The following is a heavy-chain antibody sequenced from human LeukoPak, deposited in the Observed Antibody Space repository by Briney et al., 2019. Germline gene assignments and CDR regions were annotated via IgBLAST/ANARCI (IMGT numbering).Heavy chain of an antibody. J-gene: IGHJ4*02. D-gene: IGHD3-10*01. CDR2: ISYDGTNK. V-gene: IGHV3-30-3*01. Sequence: GGSLRLSCAASGFTFSSYAMHWVRQAPGKGLEWVAFISYDGTNKYYADSVKGRFTISRDNSKNTLYLQMNSLRAEDTALYYCARDFRVYVSGSYYSWGQGTLVTGSS. CDR3: ARDFRVYVSGSYYS. CDR1: GFTFSSYA.